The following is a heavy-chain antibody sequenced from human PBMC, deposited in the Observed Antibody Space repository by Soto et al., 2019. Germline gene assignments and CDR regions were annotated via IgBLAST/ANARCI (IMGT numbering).Heavy chain of an antibody. D-gene: IGHD6-19*01. CDR3: ARGGSGGPGSGYFDL. J-gene: IGHJ2*01. V-gene: IGHV3-53*01. CDR2: IYSAGEI. CDR1: GFNVNSNY. Sequence: EVQLVESGGGVIQPGGSLTLSCAASGFNVNSNYMCWVRQAPGREPEWVSVIYSAGEIYYIDSVKGRFTISRDNYKNTLYIQMDNLRFEDTAVYYCARGGSGGPGSGYFDLWGRGTLVTVSS.